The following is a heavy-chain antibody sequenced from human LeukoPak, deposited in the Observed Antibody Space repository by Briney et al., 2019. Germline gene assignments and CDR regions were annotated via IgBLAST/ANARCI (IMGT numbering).Heavy chain of an antibody. CDR2: TNPDGSDT. Sequence: GGSLRLSCAASGFTFSNYWIHWVRQAPGKGLVWVSRTNPDGSDTDYADSVKGRFTVSRDNAKNTAYLQMNSLRVEDTGVYYCVRDSATANYWGQGTLVTVSS. V-gene: IGHV3-74*01. D-gene: IGHD6-13*01. CDR3: VRDSATANY. CDR1: GFTFSNYW. J-gene: IGHJ4*02.